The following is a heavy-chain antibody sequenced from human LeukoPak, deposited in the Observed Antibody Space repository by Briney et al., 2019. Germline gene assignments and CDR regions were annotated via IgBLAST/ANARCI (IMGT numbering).Heavy chain of an antibody. CDR2: IYYSGST. CDR3: ARGGGYYYGSGSYYPYFDY. Sequence: SETLSLTCTVSGGSISNYYWSWIRQPPGKGLEWIGYIYYSGSTNYNPSLKSRVTISVDTSNNQFSLRLSSVTAADTAVYYCARGGGYYYGSGSYYPYFDYWGQGTLVTVSS. J-gene: IGHJ4*02. CDR1: GGSISNYY. V-gene: IGHV4-59*01. D-gene: IGHD3-10*01.